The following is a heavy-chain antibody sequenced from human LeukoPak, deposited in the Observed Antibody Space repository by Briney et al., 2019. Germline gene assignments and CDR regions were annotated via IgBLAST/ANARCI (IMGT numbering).Heavy chain of an antibody. CDR1: GFTFNVYY. CDR3: ATDGAGFDT. V-gene: IGHV3-11*01. Sequence: GGSLRLSCAASGFTFNVYYMSCIRQAPGKGLEWLSYINISGTNTHYADSVKGRFTISRDNAKKSLYLEMNNLRAEDTAVYYCATDGAGFDTWGQGVLVTVSS. CDR2: INISGTNT. J-gene: IGHJ5*02.